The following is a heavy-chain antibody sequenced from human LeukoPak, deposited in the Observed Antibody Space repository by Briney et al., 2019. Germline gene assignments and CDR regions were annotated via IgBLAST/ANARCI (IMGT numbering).Heavy chain of an antibody. CDR3: AKAPQQWLVRSWFDP. V-gene: IGHV3-23*01. Sequence: GGSLRLSCATSGFTFSSYAMSWVRQAPGKGLEWVSAISGSGGSTYYADSVKGRFTISRDNSKNTLYLQMNSLRAEDTAVYYCAKAPQQWLVRSWFDPWGQGTLVTVSS. J-gene: IGHJ5*02. CDR1: GFTFSSYA. D-gene: IGHD6-19*01. CDR2: ISGSGGST.